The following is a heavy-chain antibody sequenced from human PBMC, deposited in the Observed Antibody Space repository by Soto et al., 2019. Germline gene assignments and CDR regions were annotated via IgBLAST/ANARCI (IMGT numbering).Heavy chain of an antibody. CDR3: AKVYLVHSFDY. CDR1: GFTFSSYG. CDR2: ISYDGSNK. V-gene: IGHV3-30*18. J-gene: IGHJ4*02. Sequence: GGSLRLSCAASGFTFSSYGMHWVRQAPGKGLEWVAVISYDGSNKYYADSVKGRFTISRDNSKNTLYLQMNSLRAEDTAVYYCAKVYLVHSFDYWGQGTLVTVSS.